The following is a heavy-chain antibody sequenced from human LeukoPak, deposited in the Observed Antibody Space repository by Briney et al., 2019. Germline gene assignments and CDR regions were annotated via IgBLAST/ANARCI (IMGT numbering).Heavy chain of an antibody. V-gene: IGHV3-48*03. J-gene: IGHJ4*02. CDR3: ARERYYYASRGIDY. Sequence: GGSLRLSCAASGFTFSSYEMNWVRQAPGKGLEWVSYISSSDGTIYYADSVKGRFTISRDNAKNSLYLQMNSLRAGDTAVYYCARERYYYASRGIDYWGRGTLVTVSS. CDR1: GFTFSSYE. D-gene: IGHD3-10*01. CDR2: ISSSDGTI.